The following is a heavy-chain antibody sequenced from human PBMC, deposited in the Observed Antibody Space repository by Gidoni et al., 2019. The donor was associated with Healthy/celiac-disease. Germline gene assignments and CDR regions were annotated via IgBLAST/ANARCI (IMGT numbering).Heavy chain of an antibody. CDR1: GFTFSSNA. CDR3: AKDKTTAHGVFFDY. CDR2: IGGSGGST. J-gene: IGHJ4*02. D-gene: IGHD4-17*01. Sequence: EVQLLESGGGLVQPGGSLRLSCAAFGFTFSSNAMSWVRQAPGKGVEWVPAIGGSGGSTYYADSVKGRFTISRDNSKNTLYLQMNSLRAEDTAVYYCAKDKTTAHGVFFDYWGQGTLVTVSS. V-gene: IGHV3-23*01.